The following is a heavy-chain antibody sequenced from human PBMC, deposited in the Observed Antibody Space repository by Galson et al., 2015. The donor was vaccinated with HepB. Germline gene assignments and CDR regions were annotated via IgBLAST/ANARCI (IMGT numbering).Heavy chain of an antibody. J-gene: IGHJ4*02. CDR2: ISYDGSNK. Sequence: SLRLSCAASGFTFSSYSMNWVRQAPGKGLEWVAVISYDGSNKYYADSVKGRFTISRDNSKNTLYLQMNSLRAEDTAVYYCASQLVPTSPGTSRSWGQGTLVTVSS. D-gene: IGHD2-2*01. CDR1: GFTFSSYS. V-gene: IGHV3-30*03. CDR3: ASQLVPTSPGTSRS.